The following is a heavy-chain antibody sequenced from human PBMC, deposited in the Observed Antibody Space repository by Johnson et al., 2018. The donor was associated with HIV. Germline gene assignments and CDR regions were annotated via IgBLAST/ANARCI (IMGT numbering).Heavy chain of an antibody. CDR2: IISSGGKT. CDR3: AKPGGSSWYFDAFDI. V-gene: IGHV3-66*04. D-gene: IGHD6-13*01. J-gene: IGHJ3*02. Sequence: VQLMESGGGLVRPGGSLRLSCAASGFTFSEYYMSWVRQSPGKGLEWVSAIISSGGKTYYADSVKGRFPISRDNSKNTLYLQMNSLRAEDTAVYYCAKPGGSSWYFDAFDIWGQGTMVTVSS. CDR1: GFTFSEYY.